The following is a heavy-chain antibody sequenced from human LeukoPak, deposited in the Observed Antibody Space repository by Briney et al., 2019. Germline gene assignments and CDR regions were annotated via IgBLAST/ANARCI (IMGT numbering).Heavy chain of an antibody. D-gene: IGHD3-22*01. Sequence: PSGTLSLTCAVSGGSISSSNWWSWVRQPPGKGLEWIGEIHHSGSTNYNPSLKSRVTISVDKSKNQFSLKLSSVTAADTAVYYCASLDGYDSSGYYYDFDYWGQGTLVTVSS. CDR3: ASLDGYDSSGYYYDFDY. J-gene: IGHJ4*02. CDR2: IHHSGST. V-gene: IGHV4-4*02. CDR1: GGSISSSNW.